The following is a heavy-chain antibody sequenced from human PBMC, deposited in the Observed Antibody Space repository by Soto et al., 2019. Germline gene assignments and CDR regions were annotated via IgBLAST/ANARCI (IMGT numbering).Heavy chain of an antibody. D-gene: IGHD6-19*01. J-gene: IGHJ1*01. CDR2: ISGSGGST. Sequence: GGSLRLSCAASGFTFSSYAMSWVRQAPGKGLEWVSAISGSGGSTYYADSVKGRFTISRDNSKNTLYLQMNSLRAEDTAVYYCAIAVAGPQNFAEYFQHWGQGTLVTVSS. V-gene: IGHV3-23*01. CDR1: GFTFSSYA. CDR3: AIAVAGPQNFAEYFQH.